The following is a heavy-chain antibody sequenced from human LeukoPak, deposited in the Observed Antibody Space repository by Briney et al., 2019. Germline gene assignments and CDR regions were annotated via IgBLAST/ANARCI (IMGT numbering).Heavy chain of an antibody. J-gene: IGHJ4*02. CDR1: GYTFTSYG. CDR3: ATAIMMVTSITTNDY. CDR2: ISAYNGNT. V-gene: IGHV1-18*01. D-gene: IGHD2-21*02. Sequence: ASVKVSCKASGYTFTSYGISWVRQAPGQGLEWMGWISAYNGNTNYAQKLQGRVTMTTDTSTSTAYMELRSLRSDDTAVYYCATAIMMVTSITTNDYWGQGTLVTVSS.